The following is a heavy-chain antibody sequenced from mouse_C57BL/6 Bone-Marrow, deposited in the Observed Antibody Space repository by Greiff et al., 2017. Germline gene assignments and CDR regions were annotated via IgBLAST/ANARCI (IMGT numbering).Heavy chain of an antibody. CDR2: INPSSGYT. D-gene: IGHD2-3*01. J-gene: IGHJ2*01. Sequence: LVESGAELARPGASVKMSCKASGYTFTSYTMHWVKQRPGQGLEWIGYINPSSGYTKYNQKFKDKATLTADKSSSTAYMQLSSLTSEDSAVYYCARGVAMRWLLYWCQGTTLTVSS. CDR1: GYTFTSYT. CDR3: ARGVAMRWLLY. V-gene: IGHV1-4*01.